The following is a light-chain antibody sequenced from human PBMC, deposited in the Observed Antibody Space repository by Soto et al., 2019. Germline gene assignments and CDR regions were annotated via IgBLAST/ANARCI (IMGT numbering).Light chain of an antibody. V-gene: IGKV1-5*01. CDR3: QQYSNWTTIT. CDR2: DAS. Sequence: DIHMTNPPATVSISQRHRVTSTCRASQSISSWLAWYQKPGKAPKVLIYDASSLEGGVQSRFSGSGSGTEFTLTISSLQSEDFAVYYCQQYSNWTTITFGQGTRLAIK. J-gene: IGKJ5*01. CDR1: QSISSW.